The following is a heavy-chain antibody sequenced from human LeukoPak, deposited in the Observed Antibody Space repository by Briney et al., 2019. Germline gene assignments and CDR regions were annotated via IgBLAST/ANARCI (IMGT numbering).Heavy chain of an antibody. Sequence: GGSLRLSCAASGFTFSRHWMYWVRQAPGKGLEWVANIKQDGSAKPYVDPVKGRFTISRDNAKNSLFLQMNSLRAEDTAVYYCARDNGWSADFWGQGTLVTVSS. CDR2: IKQDGSAK. J-gene: IGHJ4*02. V-gene: IGHV3-7*03. D-gene: IGHD2-15*01. CDR3: ARDNGWSADF. CDR1: GFTFSRHW.